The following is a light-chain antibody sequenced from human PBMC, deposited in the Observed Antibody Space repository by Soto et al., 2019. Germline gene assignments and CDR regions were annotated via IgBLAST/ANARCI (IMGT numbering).Light chain of an antibody. CDR2: GAS. CDR1: QSISSSY. J-gene: IGKJ1*01. Sequence: TQSTGTLSLSPGERATLSCRASQSISSSYLAWYQQRPGQAPRLLIYGASSRATGIPDRFSGSGSGTEFTLTISRLEPEDFAVYYCQQYGSSSWTFGQGTKVDI. CDR3: QQYGSSSWT. V-gene: IGKV3-20*01.